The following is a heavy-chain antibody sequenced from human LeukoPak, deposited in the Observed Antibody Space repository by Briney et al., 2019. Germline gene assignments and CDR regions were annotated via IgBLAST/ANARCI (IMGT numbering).Heavy chain of an antibody. D-gene: IGHD6-19*01. CDR1: GYSFPSYG. Sequence: ASVTVSCKASGYSFPSYGISWVRQAPGQGLEWMGWISAYNGYTNYAQKLQGRVTMTTDTSTNTVYMELRSLRSDDTAVYYCARGGTSGWRTPNDDYWGQGTLVTVSS. J-gene: IGHJ4*02. V-gene: IGHV1-18*01. CDR3: ARGGTSGWRTPNDDY. CDR2: ISAYNGYT.